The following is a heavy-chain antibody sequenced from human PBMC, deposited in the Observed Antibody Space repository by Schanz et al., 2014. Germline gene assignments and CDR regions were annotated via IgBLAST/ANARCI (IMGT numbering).Heavy chain of an antibody. J-gene: IGHJ4*02. CDR3: AKEKEEVAADGSFFDY. V-gene: IGHV3-7*01. Sequence: EVQLVESGGGLVQPRGSLRLSCAASEFSFSSFGMNWVRQAPGKGLEWVANIKQDGSEKYYVDSVKGRFTISRDNAKKSLYLRMNSLRAEDTAVYYCAKEKEEVAADGSFFDYWGQGTLVTVSS. D-gene: IGHD6-13*01. CDR1: EFSFSSFG. CDR2: IKQDGSEK.